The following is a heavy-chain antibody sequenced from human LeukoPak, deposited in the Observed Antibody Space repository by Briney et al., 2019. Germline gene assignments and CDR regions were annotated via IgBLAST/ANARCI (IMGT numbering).Heavy chain of an antibody. V-gene: IGHV1-18*01. CDR3: ATEGGWQPTDYGDHVY. CDR1: SYTFTNYG. J-gene: IGHJ4*02. Sequence: ASVKVSCKASSYTFTNYGITWVRQAPGQGLEWMGWISPYNGNTNYPQKLQGRVTMTTDTSTSTAYMELRSLRSDDTALYYCATEGGWQPTDYGDHVYWGQGTLVTVSS. D-gene: IGHD4-17*01. CDR2: ISPYNGNT.